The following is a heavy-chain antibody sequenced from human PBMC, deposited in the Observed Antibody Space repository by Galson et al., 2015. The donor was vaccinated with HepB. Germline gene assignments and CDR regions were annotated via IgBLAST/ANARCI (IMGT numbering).Heavy chain of an antibody. D-gene: IGHD3-10*01. Sequence: SLRLSCAASGITFNTYSMNWVRQAPGKGLEWVSSISSSSSYIYYADSAKGRFTITRDNARNSLYLQMNSLRAEDTAVYHCATVEILVVRGGLRTRSYFDYWGRGTLATVSS. CDR1: GITFNTYS. CDR3: ATVEILVVRGGLRTRSYFDY. J-gene: IGHJ4*02. CDR2: ISSSSSYI. V-gene: IGHV3-21*01.